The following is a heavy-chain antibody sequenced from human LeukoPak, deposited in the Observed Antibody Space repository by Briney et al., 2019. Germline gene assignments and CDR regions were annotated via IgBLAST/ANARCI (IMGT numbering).Heavy chain of an antibody. CDR1: GSTFSDSR. V-gene: IGHV3-48*02. J-gene: IGHJ4*02. Sequence: GGSLRLSCTASGSTFSDSRMNWVRQAPGKGLEWVSYISTSPSTLYYADSVKGRFAISRNNAKNSVYLQMNSLRDEDTAVYYCARGGYAGYDCDYWGQGTLVTVSS. CDR2: ISTSPSTL. CDR3: ARGGYAGYDCDY. D-gene: IGHD5-12*01.